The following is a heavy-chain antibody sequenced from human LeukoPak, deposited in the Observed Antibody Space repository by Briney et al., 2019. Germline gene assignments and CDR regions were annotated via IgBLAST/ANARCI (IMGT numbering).Heavy chain of an antibody. CDR3: ARDRSRGIGIAASITPFDI. J-gene: IGHJ3*02. Sequence: GGSLRLSCAASGFTFSSYAMHWVRQAPGKGLEYVSAISSNGGSTYYANSVKGRFTISRDNSKNTLYLQMGSLRAEDMAVYYCARDRSRGIGIAASITPFDIWGQGTMVTVSS. D-gene: IGHD6-13*01. CDR2: ISSNGGST. CDR1: GFTFSSYA. V-gene: IGHV3-64*01.